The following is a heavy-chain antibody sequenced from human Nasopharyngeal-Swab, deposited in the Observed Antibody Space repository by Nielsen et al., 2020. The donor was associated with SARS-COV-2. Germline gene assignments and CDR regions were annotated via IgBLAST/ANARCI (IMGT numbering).Heavy chain of an antibody. CDR3: VRGSSSFDY. V-gene: IGHV3-11*04. J-gene: IGHJ4*02. CDR2: ISSSGSTI. Sequence: WIRQPPGKGLEWVSYISSSGSTIYYADSVKGRFTISRDNAKNSLYLQMNSLRAEDTAVYYCVRGSSSFDYWGQGTLVTVSS. D-gene: IGHD6-6*01.